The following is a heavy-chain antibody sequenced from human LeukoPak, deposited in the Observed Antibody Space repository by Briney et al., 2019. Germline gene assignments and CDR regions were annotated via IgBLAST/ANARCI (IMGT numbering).Heavy chain of an antibody. D-gene: IGHD3-22*01. CDR1: GFTFSSYS. Sequence: GGSLRLSCAASGFTFSSYSMNWVRQAPGKGLEWVSYISSSSSTIYYADSVKGRFTISRDNAKNSLYLQMNSLRDEDTAVYYCARDDYYDSRARCDYRGQGTLVTVSS. CDR3: ARDDYYDSRARCDY. J-gene: IGHJ4*02. CDR2: ISSSSSTI. V-gene: IGHV3-48*02.